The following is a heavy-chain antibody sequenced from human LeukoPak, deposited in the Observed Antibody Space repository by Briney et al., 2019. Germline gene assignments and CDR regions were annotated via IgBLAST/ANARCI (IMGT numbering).Heavy chain of an antibody. Sequence: ASVKVSCKASGYTFTSYGISWVRQAPGQGLEWMGWISAYNGNTNYAQKLQGRVTMTTDTSTSTAYMELRSLRSDDTAVYYCARPYCDFWSGYAFDIWGQGTMVTVSS. CDR2: ISAYNGNT. CDR1: GYTFTSYG. CDR3: ARPYCDFWSGYAFDI. D-gene: IGHD3-3*01. J-gene: IGHJ3*02. V-gene: IGHV1-18*01.